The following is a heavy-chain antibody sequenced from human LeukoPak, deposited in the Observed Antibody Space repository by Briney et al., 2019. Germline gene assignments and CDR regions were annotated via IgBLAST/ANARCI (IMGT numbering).Heavy chain of an antibody. CDR3: ARVLDGGGGEGDYFDY. J-gene: IGHJ4*02. Sequence: GGSLRLSCAASGFTFSSYSMNWVRQAPGKGLEWVSSISSSSSYIYYADSVKGRFTISRDNAKNSLYLQMNSLRAEDTAVYYCARVLDGGGGEGDYFDYWGQGTLVTVSS. CDR2: ISSSSSYI. CDR1: GFTFSSYS. D-gene: IGHD3-16*01. V-gene: IGHV3-21*01.